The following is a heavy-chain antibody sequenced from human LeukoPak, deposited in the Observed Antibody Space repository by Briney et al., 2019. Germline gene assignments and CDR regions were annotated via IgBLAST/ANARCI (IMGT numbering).Heavy chain of an antibody. CDR1: GYTLTELS. V-gene: IGHV1-24*01. Sequence: ASVKVSCKVSGYTLTELSMHWVRQAPGKGLEWMGGFDPEDGETIHAQKFQGRVTMTEDTSTDTAYMELSSLRSDDSAVYYCARDLESPGELKYYYYMDVWGNGTTVTVSS. CDR2: FDPEDGET. CDR3: ARDLESPGELKYYYYMDV. J-gene: IGHJ6*03. D-gene: IGHD1-26*01.